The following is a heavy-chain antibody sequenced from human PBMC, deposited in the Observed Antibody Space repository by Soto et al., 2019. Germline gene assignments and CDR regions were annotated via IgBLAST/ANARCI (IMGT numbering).Heavy chain of an antibody. CDR3: AHFDPEHP. D-gene: IGHD3-9*01. CDR1: GFSFSNYA. J-gene: IGHJ5*02. CDR2: ISYDGDNE. Sequence: GGSLRLSCAASGFSFSNYAMHWVRQAPGKGLEWLAIISYDGDNEYYADSVRGRFTISRDNSKNTLYLQMNSLRAEDTAVYYCAHFDPEHPWGQGTLVTVSS. V-gene: IGHV3-30*03.